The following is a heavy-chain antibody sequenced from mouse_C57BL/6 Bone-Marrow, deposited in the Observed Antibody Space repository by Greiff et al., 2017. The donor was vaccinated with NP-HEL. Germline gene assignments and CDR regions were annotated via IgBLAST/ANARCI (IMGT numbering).Heavy chain of an antibody. Sequence: QVQLKQSGAELVKPGASVKLSCKASGYTFTSYWMHWVKQRPGQGLEWIGMIHPNSGSTNYNEKFKSKATLTVDKSSSTAYMQLSSLTSEDSAVYYCARDLYYGSTLYYFDYWGQGTTLTVSS. V-gene: IGHV1-64*01. D-gene: IGHD1-1*01. J-gene: IGHJ2*01. CDR1: GYTFTSYW. CDR2: IHPNSGST. CDR3: ARDLYYGSTLYYFDY.